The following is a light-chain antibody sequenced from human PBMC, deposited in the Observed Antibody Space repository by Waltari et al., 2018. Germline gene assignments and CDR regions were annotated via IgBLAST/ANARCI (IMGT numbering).Light chain of an antibody. J-gene: IGLJ3*02. Sequence: QSALTQPASVSGSPGQSITTPCTGTSSDVGSDNSVSWYQDHPGQGPKVIIYDVSDRPSGVSARFSGSKSGNTASLTISGLQAEDEADYYCSSQSSNNVVLFGGGTKVTVL. CDR3: SSQSSNNVVL. CDR2: DVS. CDR1: SSDVGSDNS. V-gene: IGLV2-14*03.